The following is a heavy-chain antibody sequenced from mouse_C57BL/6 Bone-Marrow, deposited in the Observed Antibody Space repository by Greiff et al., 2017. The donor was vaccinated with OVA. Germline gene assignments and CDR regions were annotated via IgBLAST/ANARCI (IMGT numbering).Heavy chain of an antibody. CDR3: ARKHYSNYEGFAY. D-gene: IGHD2-5*01. Sequence: QVQLQQPGAELVMPGASVKLSCKASGYTFSSYWMHWVKQRPGQGLEWIGEIDPSASYTNYNQKFKGKSTLTVDKSSSTAYMQLSSLTSEDSAVYYCARKHYSNYEGFAYWGQGTLVTVSA. CDR1: GYTFSSYW. V-gene: IGHV1-69*01. CDR2: IDPSASYT. J-gene: IGHJ3*01.